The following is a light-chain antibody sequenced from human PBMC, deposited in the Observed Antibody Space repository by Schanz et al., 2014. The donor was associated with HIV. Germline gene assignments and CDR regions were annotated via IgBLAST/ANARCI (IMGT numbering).Light chain of an antibody. CDR2: GAS. CDR3: QQYGSSPLFT. Sequence: EIVMTQSPATLSVSPGERATLSCRASQSVSSNLAWYQQKPGQAPRLLIYGASSRAAGIPDRFSGSGSGTDFTLTISSLQSEDFAVYYCQQYGSSPLFTFGPGTKVDIK. J-gene: IGKJ3*01. CDR1: QSVSSN. V-gene: IGKV3D-15*01.